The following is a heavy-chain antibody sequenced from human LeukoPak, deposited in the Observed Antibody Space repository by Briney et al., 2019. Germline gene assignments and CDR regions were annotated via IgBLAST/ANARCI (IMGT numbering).Heavy chain of an antibody. CDR3: ARRTLCYYGSGLAFDI. CDR2: INHSGST. J-gene: IGHJ3*02. CDR1: GGSFSGYY. Sequence: SETLSLTCAVYGGSFSGYYWSWIRQPPGKGLEWIGEINHSGSTNYNPSLKSRVTISVDTSKNQFPLKLSSVTAADTAVYYCARRTLCYYGSGLAFDIWGQGTMVTVSS. D-gene: IGHD3-10*01. V-gene: IGHV4-34*01.